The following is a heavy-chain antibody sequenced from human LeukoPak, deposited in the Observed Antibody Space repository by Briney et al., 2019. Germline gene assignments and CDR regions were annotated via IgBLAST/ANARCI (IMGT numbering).Heavy chain of an antibody. Sequence: GGSLRLSCAASGFTFSSYSMNWVRQAPGKGLEWVSSISSSSSYIYYADSVKGRFTISRDNSKTTLYLQMNSLRAEDTAVYHCARDSSGWHMGLSYYYYGMAVWGQGTTVTVSS. CDR1: GFTFSSYS. CDR3: ARDSSGWHMGLSYYYYGMAV. V-gene: IGHV3-21*01. CDR2: ISSSSSYI. D-gene: IGHD6-19*01. J-gene: IGHJ6*02.